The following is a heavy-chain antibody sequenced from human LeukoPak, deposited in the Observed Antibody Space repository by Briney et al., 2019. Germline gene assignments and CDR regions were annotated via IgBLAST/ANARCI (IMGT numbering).Heavy chain of an antibody. J-gene: IGHJ4*02. CDR3: ARAEEYYFDY. CDR1: GGTFSSYA. D-gene: IGHD3-10*01. Sequence: GASVKVSCKASGGTFSSYAISWVRQAPGQGLEWMGGIIPIFGTANYAQKLQGRVTMTTDTSTSTAYMELRSLRSDDTAVYYCARAEEYYFDYWGQGTLVTVSS. V-gene: IGHV1-69*05. CDR2: IIPIFGTA.